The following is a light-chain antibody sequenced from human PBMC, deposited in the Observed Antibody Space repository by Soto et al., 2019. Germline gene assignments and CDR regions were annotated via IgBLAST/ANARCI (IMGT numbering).Light chain of an antibody. CDR3: SSYTSSSTLVV. Sequence: QSALTQPASVSGSPGQSITISCTGTSSDVGGYNYVSWYQQHPGKAPKLMIYDVSNRPSGVSNRFSGSKSGNTASLTSSGLQAEDEADYYCSSYTSSSTLVVFGGGTKLTAL. CDR1: SSDVGGYNY. V-gene: IGLV2-14*01. CDR2: DVS. J-gene: IGLJ2*01.